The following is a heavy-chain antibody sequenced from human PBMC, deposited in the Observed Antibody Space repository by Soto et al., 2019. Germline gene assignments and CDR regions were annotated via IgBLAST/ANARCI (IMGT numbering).Heavy chain of an antibody. CDR1: GFTFSTFS. J-gene: IGHJ6*02. CDR2: ISSSSSAI. D-gene: IGHD7-27*01. CDR3: ARSPGDHYYYYGMDV. V-gene: IGHV3-48*01. Sequence: GGSLRLSCVASGFTFSTFSMNWVRQAPGKGLEWVSYISSSSSAIYYADSVKGRFTISRDNAKNSLYMQMNSLRAEDTAVYYCARSPGDHYYYYGMDVWGQGTTVTVSS.